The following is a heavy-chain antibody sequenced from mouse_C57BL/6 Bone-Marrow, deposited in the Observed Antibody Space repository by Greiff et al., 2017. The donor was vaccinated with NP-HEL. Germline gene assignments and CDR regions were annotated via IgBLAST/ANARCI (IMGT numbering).Heavy chain of an antibody. CDR3: ARETTVVDYYAMDY. CDR2: ISDGGSYT. J-gene: IGHJ4*01. V-gene: IGHV5-4*01. D-gene: IGHD1-1*01. Sequence: EVHLVESGGGLVKPGGSLKLSCAASGFTFSSYAMSWVRQTPEKRLEWVATISDGGSYTYYPDNVKGRFTISRDNAKNKQYLQMSHLKSEDTAMYYCARETTVVDYYAMDYWGQGTSVTVSS. CDR1: GFTFSSYA.